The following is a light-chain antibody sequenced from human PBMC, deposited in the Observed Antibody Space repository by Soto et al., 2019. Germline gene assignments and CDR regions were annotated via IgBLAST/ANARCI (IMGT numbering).Light chain of an antibody. Sequence: EMVLTQSPGTLSLSPGERATLSCRASESVSSSSLAWYQQKPGQAPRLLIYGASSRATGIPDRFSGSGSGTDFTLTISRLEPEDFAVYYCQQYGSSPPITFGQGTRLEIK. V-gene: IGKV3-20*01. CDR2: GAS. J-gene: IGKJ5*01. CDR3: QQYGSSPPIT. CDR1: ESVSSSS.